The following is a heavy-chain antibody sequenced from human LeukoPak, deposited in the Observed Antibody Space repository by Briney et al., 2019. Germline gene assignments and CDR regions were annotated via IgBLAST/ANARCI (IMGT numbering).Heavy chain of an antibody. J-gene: IGHJ4*02. CDR3: ARSRTYGDYGRGLDY. Sequence: AGGSLRLSCAASGFIFSNYWMTWVRQSPGKGLEWVAHIKQDGSDKNYADSVKGRFTVSRDNAKNTLYLQMNSLRAEDTAVYYCARSRTYGDYGRGLDYWGQGTLVTVSS. V-gene: IGHV3-7*02. D-gene: IGHD4-17*01. CDR1: GFIFSNYW. CDR2: IKQDGSDK.